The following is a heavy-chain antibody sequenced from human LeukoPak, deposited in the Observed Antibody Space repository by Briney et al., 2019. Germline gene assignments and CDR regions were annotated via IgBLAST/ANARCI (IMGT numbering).Heavy chain of an antibody. Sequence: GESLKISCKGSGYSFTSYWIGWVRQMPGKGLEWMGMIYPGDSDTRYSPSFQGQVTITSHKSISTAYLQWSSLEASDTPMYYCARGSGSYHTAYMNWGQGTLVTVSS. J-gene: IGHJ4*02. V-gene: IGHV5-51*01. CDR3: ARGSGSYHTAYMN. CDR2: IYPGDSDT. D-gene: IGHD1-26*01. CDR1: GYSFTSYW.